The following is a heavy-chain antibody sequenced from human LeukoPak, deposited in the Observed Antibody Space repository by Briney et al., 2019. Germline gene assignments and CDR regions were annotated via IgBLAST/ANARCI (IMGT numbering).Heavy chain of an antibody. CDR1: GFTFSRYW. CDR2: INRDGSEK. V-gene: IGHV3-7*01. D-gene: IGHD3-22*01. J-gene: IGHJ3*02. CDR3: AKDFVVRQTHYAFDI. Sequence: GGSLRLSCAVSGFTFSRYWMNWVCQAPGKGLEWVANINRDGSEKYYVDSVKGRFTISRDNAKNSLYLQMNSLRAEDTAVYYCAKDFVVRQTHYAFDIWGQGTMVTVSS.